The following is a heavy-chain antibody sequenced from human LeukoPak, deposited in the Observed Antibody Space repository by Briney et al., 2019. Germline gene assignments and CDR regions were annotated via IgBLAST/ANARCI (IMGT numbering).Heavy chain of an antibody. CDR1: GFTFSSYA. V-gene: IGHV3-30-3*01. J-gene: IGHJ4*02. CDR3: ARDSRAAAGFDY. CDR2: ISYDGSNK. D-gene: IGHD6-13*01. Sequence: GGSLRLSCAASGFTFSSYAMHWVRQAPGKGLKWVAVISYDGSNKYYADSVKGRFTISRGNSKNTLYLQMNSLRAEDTAVYYCARDSRAAAGFDYWGQGTLVTVSS.